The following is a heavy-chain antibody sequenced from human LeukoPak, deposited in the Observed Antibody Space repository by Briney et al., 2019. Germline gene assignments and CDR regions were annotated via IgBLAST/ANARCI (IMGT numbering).Heavy chain of an antibody. J-gene: IGHJ4*02. CDR1: GFSFSSHI. CDR2: VSSSSSHI. D-gene: IGHD5-24*01. V-gene: IGHV3-21*01. CDR3: VRDVDI. Sequence: PGGSLRLSCAASGFSFSSHIMNWVRQAPGKGLEWISSVSSSSSHIYYIDSVRGRFTISRDNAKNSVYLQMNGLTVEDTAVYYCVRDVDIWGQGTLVTVSS.